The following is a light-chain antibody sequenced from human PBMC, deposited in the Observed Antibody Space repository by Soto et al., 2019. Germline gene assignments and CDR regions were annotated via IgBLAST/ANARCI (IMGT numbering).Light chain of an antibody. J-gene: IGLJ1*01. CDR3: SSYIRSSTLYV. CDR1: SSDVGAYKY. CDR2: DVS. V-gene: IGLV2-14*01. Sequence: QSVLTQRASVSGSPGQSITISCTGSSSDVGAYKYVSWYQQYPGKAPKLMIYDVSDRPSGVSNRFSGSKTGNTASLTISGLQAEDEADYYCSSYIRSSTLYVFGTGTKVTVL.